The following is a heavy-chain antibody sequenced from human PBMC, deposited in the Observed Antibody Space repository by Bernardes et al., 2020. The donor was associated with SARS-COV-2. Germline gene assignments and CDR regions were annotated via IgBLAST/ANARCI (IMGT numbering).Heavy chain of an antibody. CDR3: ARRRSQAGRTSSWHQYFQH. Sequence: ASVKVSCKASGYTFTGYYMHWVRQAPGQGLEWMGWINPNSGGTNYAQKFQGRVTMTRDTSISTAYMELSRLRSDDTAVYYCARRRSQAGRTSSWHQYFQHWGQGTLVTVSS. D-gene: IGHD6-13*01. CDR1: GYTFTGYY. CDR2: INPNSGGT. V-gene: IGHV1-2*02. J-gene: IGHJ1*01.